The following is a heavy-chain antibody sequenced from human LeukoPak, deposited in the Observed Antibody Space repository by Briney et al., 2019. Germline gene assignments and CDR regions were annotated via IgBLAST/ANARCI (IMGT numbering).Heavy chain of an antibody. CDR2: TYYRYKWCN. Sequence: QTLSLTCAISGDSVSGNSATWNWIRPSPSRGLEWLGRTYYRYKWCNDYAVSVKGRITINPDTSKNQFSLHLNSVTPEDTAVYYCGRAEHDRCSDYWGQGTLVTVSS. CDR3: GRAEHDRCSDY. V-gene: IGHV6-1*01. D-gene: IGHD1-14*01. J-gene: IGHJ4*02. CDR1: GDSVSGNSAT.